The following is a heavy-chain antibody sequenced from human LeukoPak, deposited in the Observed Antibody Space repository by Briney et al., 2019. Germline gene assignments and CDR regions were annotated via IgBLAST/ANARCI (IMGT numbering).Heavy chain of an antibody. CDR1: GGTFNNSA. CDR3: ARDVHGGYGSGWFDP. CDR2: IMPLFGTA. Sequence: SVKVSCKTSGGTFNNSAISWVRQAPGRGLEWLGGIMPLFGTAGYAQKFQGRVTITKDESTRTVYLELTSLTSDDTAVYYCARDVHGGYGSGWFDPWGQGTLVSVSS. J-gene: IGHJ5*02. D-gene: IGHD5-12*01. V-gene: IGHV1-69*05.